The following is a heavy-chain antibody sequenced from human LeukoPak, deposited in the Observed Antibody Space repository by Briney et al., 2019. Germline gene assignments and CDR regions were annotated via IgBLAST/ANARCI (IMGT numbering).Heavy chain of an antibody. V-gene: IGHV1-46*01. CDR3: ARGPSITMVRGGQWYYYMDV. D-gene: IGHD3-10*01. J-gene: IGHJ6*03. CDR2: INPSGGST. CDR1: GYTFTSYY. Sequence: ASVKVSCKASGYTFTSYYMHWARQAPGQGLEWMGIINPSGGSTNYAQKFQGRVTMTRDTSTNTVYMELSSLRSEDTAVCYCARGPSITMVRGGQWYYYMDVWGKGTTVTISS.